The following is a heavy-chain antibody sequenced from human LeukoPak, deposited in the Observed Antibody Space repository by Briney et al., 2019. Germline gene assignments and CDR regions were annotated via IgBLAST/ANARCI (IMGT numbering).Heavy chain of an antibody. CDR1: GFTFDDYA. CDR2: ISWNSGSI. V-gene: IGHV3-9*01. Sequence: GGSLRLSCAASGFTFDDYAMHWVRQAPGKGLEWVSGISWNSGSIGYADSVKGRFTISRDNARNSLYLQMNSLRAEDTAVYYCANHLACGSTSCPPFDSWGQGTLVTVSS. J-gene: IGHJ4*02. D-gene: IGHD2-2*01. CDR3: ANHLACGSTSCPPFDS.